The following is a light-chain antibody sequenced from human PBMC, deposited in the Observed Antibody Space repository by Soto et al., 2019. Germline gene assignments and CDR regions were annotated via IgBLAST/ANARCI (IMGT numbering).Light chain of an antibody. V-gene: IGKV3-15*01. J-gene: IGKJ4*01. CDR1: QSVRNN. CDR2: GAS. Sequence: EIVMTQSPATLSVSPGERATVPCRASQSVRNNLAWYQQKPGQAPRLLIYGASTRATGTPARFSGSGYGTEFTLTISSLQSEDFAVYYCQQYNNWPLTVGGGTKVDIK. CDR3: QQYNNWPLT.